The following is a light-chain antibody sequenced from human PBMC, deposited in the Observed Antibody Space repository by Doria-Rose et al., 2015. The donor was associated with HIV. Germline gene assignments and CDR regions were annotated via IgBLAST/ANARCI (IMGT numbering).Light chain of an antibody. CDR1: QSFSSTY. CDR2: DGS. Sequence: EIVLTQSPGTLSLSPGERATLSCRASQSFSSTYLAWYQQTPGQAPSLLIYDGSTSATGIPDRFSASRSGTDFTLTISRLEPEDFALYYCHQYGTSWTFGQGTKVEI. J-gene: IGKJ1*01. V-gene: IGKV3-20*01. CDR3: HQYGTSWT.